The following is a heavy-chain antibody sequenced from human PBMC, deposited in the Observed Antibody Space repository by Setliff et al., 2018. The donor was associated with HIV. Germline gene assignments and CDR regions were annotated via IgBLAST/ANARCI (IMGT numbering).Heavy chain of an antibody. Sequence: SGPTLVNPTQTLTLTCTFSGFSLNTPGLGVGWICQPPGEALEWLALIYWNNDKRYNPSLGSRLSITKDTSKNLVVLVMTNMDAVDTATYYCAHRPLSADDFDYWGQGTQVTV. CDR3: AHRPLSADDFDY. CDR1: GFSLNTPGLG. V-gene: IGHV2-5*01. J-gene: IGHJ4*02. CDR2: IYWNNDK.